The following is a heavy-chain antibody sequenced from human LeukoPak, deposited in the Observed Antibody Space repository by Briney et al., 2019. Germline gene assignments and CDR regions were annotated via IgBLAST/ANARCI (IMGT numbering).Heavy chain of an antibody. CDR1: GYTFTSYA. J-gene: IGHJ4*02. CDR3: ARGALRYGDPSFDY. V-gene: IGHV1-18*01. Sequence: GASVKVFCKASGYTFTSYAITWVRQAPGQGLEWMGWIRVYNANASYAQKLQGRVTMTTDTSTSTAYLELRSLRSDDTAVYYCARGALRYGDPSFDYWGQGTLVTVSS. D-gene: IGHD4-17*01. CDR2: IRVYNANA.